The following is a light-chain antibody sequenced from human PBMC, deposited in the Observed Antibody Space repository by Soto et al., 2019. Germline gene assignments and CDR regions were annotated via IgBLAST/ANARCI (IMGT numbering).Light chain of an antibody. Sequence: DIQMTQSPSTLSASVGDRVTITCRASQTISNWLAWYQQKPGKAPKLLIYDSSNLESGVPSRFSGSGSGTEFSLTISNLQPDDCATYYCQQYENYWTFGQGTKVDIK. J-gene: IGKJ1*01. CDR2: DSS. CDR3: QQYENYWT. V-gene: IGKV1-5*01. CDR1: QTISNW.